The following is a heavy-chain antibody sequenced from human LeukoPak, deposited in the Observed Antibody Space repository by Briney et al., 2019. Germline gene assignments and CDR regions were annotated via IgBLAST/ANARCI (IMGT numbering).Heavy chain of an antibody. CDR1: GGSISSYY. J-gene: IGHJ4*02. V-gene: IGHV4-59*01. CDR3: ARRDSSGWYYFDY. Sequence: SETLSLTCTVSGGSISSYYWSWIRQPPGKGLEWIGYIYYSGSTNYNPSLKSRVTISVDTSKNQFSLKLSSVTAADTAVYYCARRDSSGWYYFDYWGQGTLVTVSS. CDR2: IYYSGST. D-gene: IGHD6-19*01.